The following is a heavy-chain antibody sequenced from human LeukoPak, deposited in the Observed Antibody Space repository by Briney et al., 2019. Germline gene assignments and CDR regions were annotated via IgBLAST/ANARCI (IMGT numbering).Heavy chain of an antibody. CDR2: IYYSVST. Sequence: SETLSLTCTVSGGSISSYYWSWSRQPPGEGLWWSGYIYYSVSTNYNPSLKSRVTISVDTSKKQFSLKPRYVTAADPAVYYCAREPAYSSGWYGDDAFDIWGQGTMVTVSS. CDR1: GGSISSYY. CDR3: AREPAYSSGWYGDDAFDI. J-gene: IGHJ3*02. V-gene: IGHV4-59*01. D-gene: IGHD6-19*01.